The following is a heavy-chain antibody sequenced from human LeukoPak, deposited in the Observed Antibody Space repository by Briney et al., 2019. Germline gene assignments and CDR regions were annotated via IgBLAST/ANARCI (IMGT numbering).Heavy chain of an antibody. J-gene: IGHJ4*02. CDR1: EFTFNNYA. CDR3: AKTKSGSYSSPLDY. Sequence: GGSLRLSCAVSEFTFNNYAMSWVRQAPGKGLEWVSAISGTGGGTYYAHSVKGRFTISRDNSKNMLYLQMDSLRAEDTAAYYCAKTKSGSYSSPLDYWGQGTLVTVSS. CDR2: ISGTGGGT. D-gene: IGHD1-26*01. V-gene: IGHV3-23*01.